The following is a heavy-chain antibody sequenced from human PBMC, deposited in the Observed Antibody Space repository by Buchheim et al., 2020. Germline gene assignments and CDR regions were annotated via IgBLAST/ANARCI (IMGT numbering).Heavy chain of an antibody. CDR1: GYTFTRFY. J-gene: IGHJ4*02. Sequence: QVQLVQSGAEVKKPGASVRISCKASGYTFTRFYIHWFRQAPGQGLEWMGIINPGGEPITYALKFQGRVTMTRDTSTNTVYMELSSLRSEDTAMYYCARELGSTYYFDYWGLGTL. D-gene: IGHD3-10*01. CDR3: ARELGSTYYFDY. V-gene: IGHV1-46*03. CDR2: INPGGEPI.